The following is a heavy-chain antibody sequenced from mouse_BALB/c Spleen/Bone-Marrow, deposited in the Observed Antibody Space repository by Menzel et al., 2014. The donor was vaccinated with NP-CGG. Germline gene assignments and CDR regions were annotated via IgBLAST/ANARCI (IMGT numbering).Heavy chain of an antibody. V-gene: IGHV1S16*01. Sequence: QVQLQQPGAELVKPGASVKLSCKASGYTFTSLWMHWVKLRPGQGFEWIGEINPSNGRTNYNEKFKRKATLTVDKSSSTAYMQLSSLTSEDSAVYYCTNYGYDWGRGTTLTVSS. D-gene: IGHD1-2*01. J-gene: IGHJ2*01. CDR3: TNYGYD. CDR2: INPSNGRT. CDR1: GYTFTSLW.